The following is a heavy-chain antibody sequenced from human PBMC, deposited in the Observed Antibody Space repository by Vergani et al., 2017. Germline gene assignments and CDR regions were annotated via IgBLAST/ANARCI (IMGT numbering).Heavy chain of an antibody. CDR1: GFTFNQYG. V-gene: IGHV3-33*01. CDR3: ARDLRLLYNRFDP. CDR2: TWYDGNNK. Sequence: QVQLVESGGGVVQRGGSLRLSCATSGFTFNQYGMHWVRQAPGKGLEWVAVTWYDGNNKQYADSVKGRFTISRDNSKSTMYLQMNSLRDEDTGVYYCARDLRLLYNRFDPWGQGTVVTVSS. D-gene: IGHD1-14*01. J-gene: IGHJ5*02.